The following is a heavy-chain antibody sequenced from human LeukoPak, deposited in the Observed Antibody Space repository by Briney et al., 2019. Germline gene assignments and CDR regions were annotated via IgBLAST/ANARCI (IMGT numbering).Heavy chain of an antibody. V-gene: IGHV3-23*01. J-gene: IGHJ4*02. Sequence: HPGGSLRLSCAASGFTFSNYRMNWVRQAPGKGLEWVSAISGSGGSTYYADSVKGRFTISRDNSKNTLYLQMNSLRAEDTAVYYCAKSLPGIAVAASFGYWGQGTLVTVSS. CDR2: ISGSGGST. CDR3: AKSLPGIAVAASFGY. D-gene: IGHD6-19*01. CDR1: GFTFSNYR.